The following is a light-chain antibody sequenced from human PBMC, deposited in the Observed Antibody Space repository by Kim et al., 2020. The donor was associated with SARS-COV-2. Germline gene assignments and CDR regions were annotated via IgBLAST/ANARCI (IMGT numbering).Light chain of an antibody. CDR3: QQYNSYLTT. V-gene: IGKV1-5*03. J-gene: IGKJ1*01. CDR2: KSS. Sequence: DIKLTQSPSTLSASVGDRVTITCRASQSVSSWLAWYQQKPAKAPKLLIHKSSTLESGVPSRFSGSGSGTDFTLTISSLQADDFATYYCQQYNSYLTTFGQGTKGDFK. CDR1: QSVSSW.